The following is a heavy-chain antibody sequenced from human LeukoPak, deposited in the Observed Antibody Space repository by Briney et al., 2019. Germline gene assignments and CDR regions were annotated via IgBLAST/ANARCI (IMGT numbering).Heavy chain of an antibody. J-gene: IGHJ6*03. CDR2: IHTSGST. V-gene: IGHV4-4*07. CDR3: ARDGYRVTGYYYYMDV. D-gene: IGHD5-12*01. CDR1: GGSISSYY. Sequence: SETLSLTCTVSGGSISSYYWSWIRQPAGKGLEWIGRIHTSGSTNYNPSLKSRVTISVDTSKNHFSLKLSSVTAADTAVYYCARDGYRVTGYYYYMDVWGKGTTVTVSS.